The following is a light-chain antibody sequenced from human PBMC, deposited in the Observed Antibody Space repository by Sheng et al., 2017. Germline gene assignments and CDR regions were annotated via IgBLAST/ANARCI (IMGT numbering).Light chain of an antibody. Sequence: EIVMTQSPATLSVSPGERVTLSCRASQSVSNNLAWYQQKPGQAPRLLIYGASNRATGIPDRFSGSGSGIDFTLTISRLEPEDFAVYYCQQYGSSATFGPGTKVDVK. CDR2: GAS. CDR3: QQYGSSAT. J-gene: IGKJ3*01. CDR1: QSVSNN. V-gene: IGKV3-20*01.